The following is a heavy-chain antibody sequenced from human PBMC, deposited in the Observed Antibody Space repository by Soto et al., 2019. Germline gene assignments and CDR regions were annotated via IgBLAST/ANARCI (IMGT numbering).Heavy chain of an antibody. CDR1: GGTFSSYR. Sequence: QVQLVQSGAEVKKPGSSVKVSCKASGGTFSSYRINWVRQAPGQGLEWVGGIVPIYRTADYAQKFQGRVTITADESARPSYMELRSLKSQDTAVYYCVRDSGAKLSSSWGQGTLVTVSS. CDR2: IVPIYRTA. CDR3: VRDSGAKLSSS. J-gene: IGHJ4*02. D-gene: IGHD6-13*01. V-gene: IGHV1-69*01.